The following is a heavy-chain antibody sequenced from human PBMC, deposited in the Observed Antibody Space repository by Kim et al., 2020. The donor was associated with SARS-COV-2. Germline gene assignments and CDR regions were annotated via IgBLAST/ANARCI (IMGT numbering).Heavy chain of an antibody. D-gene: IGHD6-19*01. CDR1: GYSFRNYG. CDR2: ITAYNGNT. Sequence: ASVKVSCKTSGYSFRNYGITWVRQVPGEGLEWMGWITAYNGNTNYAQRFQGRVTMTTDTSTSTAYMELRSLRSDDTAVYYCVRYSSAFYYAMDVWGQGTTVTVSS. J-gene: IGHJ6*02. CDR3: VRYSSAFYYAMDV. V-gene: IGHV1-18*01.